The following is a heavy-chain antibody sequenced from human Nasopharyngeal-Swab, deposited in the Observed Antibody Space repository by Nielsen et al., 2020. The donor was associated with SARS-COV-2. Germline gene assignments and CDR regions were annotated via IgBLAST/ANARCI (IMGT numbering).Heavy chain of an antibody. CDR1: GGSFSGYY. Sequence: SETLSLTCAVYGGSFSGYYWSWIRQPPGKGLEWIGEINHSGSTNYNPSLKSRVTISVDTSKNQFSLKLSSVTAADTAVYYCASSSSWAIYYYGMDVWGQETTVTVSS. CDR3: ASSSSWAIYYYGMDV. V-gene: IGHV4-34*01. J-gene: IGHJ6*02. CDR2: INHSGST. D-gene: IGHD6-13*01.